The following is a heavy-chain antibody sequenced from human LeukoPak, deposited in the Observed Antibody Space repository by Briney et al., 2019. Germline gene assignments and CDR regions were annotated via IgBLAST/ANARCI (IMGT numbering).Heavy chain of an antibody. CDR3: TIPPPRRSSGWYPFDS. D-gene: IGHD6-19*01. J-gene: IGHJ4*02. CDR2: VNYSGNT. V-gene: IGHV4-39*01. CDR1: GGSIRSYNFY. Sequence: SETLCLTCTVSGGSIRSYNFYWAWVRQSGGRGREWIGSVNYSGNTYFNPSLKSRLTISLDTSKTQFSLRLNSMIAADTAIYFCTIPPPRRSSGWYPFDSWGQGILVTVSS.